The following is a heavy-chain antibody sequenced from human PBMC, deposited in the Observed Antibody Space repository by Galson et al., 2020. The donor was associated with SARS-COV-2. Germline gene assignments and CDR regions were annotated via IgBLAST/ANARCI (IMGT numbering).Heavy chain of an antibody. CDR1: GFTFSSYG. V-gene: IGHV3-30*03. CDR3: VTGWLPYYYGMDV. CDR2: ISYDGRNK. D-gene: IGHD5-12*01. J-gene: IGHJ6*02. Sequence: QLGESLKISSAASGFTFSSYGMHWVRQAPGKGLEWVAVISYDGRNKYYADSVKGRFTISRDNSKNTLYVQVNSLRAEDTAVYYCVTGWLPYYYGMDVWGQGTTVTVSS.